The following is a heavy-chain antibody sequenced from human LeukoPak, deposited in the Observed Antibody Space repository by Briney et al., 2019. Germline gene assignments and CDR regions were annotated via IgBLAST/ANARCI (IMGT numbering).Heavy chain of an antibody. J-gene: IGHJ4*02. D-gene: IGHD6-13*01. CDR1: GFTFNSYS. V-gene: IGHV3-21*01. CDR2: IRSGSTYL. Sequence: GVCLRLSCAASGFTFNSYSMNWVRQAPGKGLESVSSIRSGSTYLYYAASVKGRFTLARDNTKNSLYLQMNSLRAEDTAVYYCARGRAPITATGTHYFDYWGQGTLVTVSS. CDR3: ARGRAPITATGTHYFDY.